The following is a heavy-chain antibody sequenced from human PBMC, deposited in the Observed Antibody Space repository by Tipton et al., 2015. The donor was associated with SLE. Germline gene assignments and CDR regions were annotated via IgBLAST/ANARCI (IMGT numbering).Heavy chain of an antibody. CDR3: VRGHPHIVVLIGGGWFDP. J-gene: IGHJ5*02. D-gene: IGHD2-21*01. Sequence: LRLSCAVYGGSFSGYYWTWIRQPPGKGLEWIGEINHGGSTNYNPSLKSRVTISEDTSKNQFSLKLTSVTAADTAIYYCVRGHPHIVVLIGGGWFDPWGKGTLVTVSS. V-gene: IGHV4-34*01. CDR2: INHGGST. CDR1: GGSFSGYY.